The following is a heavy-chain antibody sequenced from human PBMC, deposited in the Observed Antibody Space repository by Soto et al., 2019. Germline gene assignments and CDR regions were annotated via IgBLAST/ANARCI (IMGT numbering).Heavy chain of an antibody. CDR2: ISWNSRSI. V-gene: IGHV3-9*01. CDR1: GFTFDDFA. D-gene: IGHD4-4*01. Sequence: EVQLVDSGGGLVQPGRSVRLSCAGSGFTFDDFAMHWVRQAPGKGLEWVAGISWNSRSIGYADSVKGRFTISRDNAKNSLYLQMNSLRGEDTAFYYCAKGVTPRPDENYFDYWGQGSLVTVSS. CDR3: AKGVTPRPDENYFDY. J-gene: IGHJ4*02.